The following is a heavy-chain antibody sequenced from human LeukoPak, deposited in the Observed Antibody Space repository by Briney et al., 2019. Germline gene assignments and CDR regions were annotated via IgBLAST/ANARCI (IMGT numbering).Heavy chain of an antibody. V-gene: IGHV4-34*01. D-gene: IGHD5-18*01. CDR2: INHSGST. Sequence: SETLSLTCAVYGGSFSGYYWSWIRQHPGKGLEWIGEINHSGSTNYNPSLKSRVTISVDTSKNQFSLKLSSVTAAETAVYYCARHDAGGYSYGFDYWGQGTLVIVSS. CDR1: GGSFSGYY. J-gene: IGHJ4*02. CDR3: ARHDAGGYSYGFDY.